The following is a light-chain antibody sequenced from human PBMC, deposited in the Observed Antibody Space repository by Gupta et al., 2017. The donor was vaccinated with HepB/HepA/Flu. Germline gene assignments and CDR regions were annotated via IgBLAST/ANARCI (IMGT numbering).Light chain of an antibody. J-gene: IGKJ4*01. CDR2: DAS. V-gene: IGKV1-33*01. CDR1: QEISNY. CDR3: QQEDNLPIT. Sequence: SPSSLSASVGDRVTITCQASQEISNYLNWYQQKPGKAPKLLIYDASNVETGVPSRFSGSGSGTDFTFTISSRQPEDFATYYCQQEDNLPITFGRGTXVEIK.